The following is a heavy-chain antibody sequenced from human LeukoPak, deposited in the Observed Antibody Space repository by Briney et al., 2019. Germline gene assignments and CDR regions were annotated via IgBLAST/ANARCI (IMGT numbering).Heavy chain of an antibody. CDR1: GGSISSYY. CDR2: IYYSGSI. D-gene: IGHD3-10*01. Sequence: LETLSLTCTVSGGSISSYYWSWIRQPPGKGLEWIGYIYYSGSINYNPSLKSRVTISVDTSKNQFSLKLSSVTAADTAVYYCARDLGGVGGFDYWGQGTLVTVSS. J-gene: IGHJ4*02. V-gene: IGHV4-59*01. CDR3: ARDLGGVGGFDY.